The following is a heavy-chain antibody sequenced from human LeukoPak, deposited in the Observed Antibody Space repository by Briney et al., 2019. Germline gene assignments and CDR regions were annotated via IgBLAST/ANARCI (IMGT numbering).Heavy chain of an antibody. D-gene: IGHD2-21*02. CDR3: AKDRDIVVVTAPSNGIDY. J-gene: IGHJ4*02. Sequence: GGSLRLSCAASGFTFSSYGMHWVRQAPGKGLEWVAVISYDGSNKYYADSVKGRFTISRDNSKNTLYLQMNSLRAEDTAVYYCAKDRDIVVVTAPSNGIDYWGQGTLVTVSS. V-gene: IGHV3-30*18. CDR2: ISYDGSNK. CDR1: GFTFSSYG.